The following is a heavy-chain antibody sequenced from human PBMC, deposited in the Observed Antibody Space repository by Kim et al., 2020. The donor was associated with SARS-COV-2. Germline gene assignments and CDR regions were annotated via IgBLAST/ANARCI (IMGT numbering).Heavy chain of an antibody. D-gene: IGHD1-26*01. J-gene: IGHJ6*02. Sequence: SLKSRVTISVDTSKNQCSLKLSSVTAADTAVYYCARSSGSYSYAYYGMDVWGQGTTVTVSS. V-gene: IGHV4-4*09. CDR3: ARSSGSYSYAYYGMDV.